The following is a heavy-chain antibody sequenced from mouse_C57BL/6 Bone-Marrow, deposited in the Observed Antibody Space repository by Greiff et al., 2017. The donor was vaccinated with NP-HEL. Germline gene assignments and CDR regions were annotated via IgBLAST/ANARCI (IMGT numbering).Heavy chain of an antibody. V-gene: IGHV1-54*01. CDR1: GYAFTNYL. J-gene: IGHJ3*01. CDR2: INPGSGGT. Sequence: VKLQESGAELVRPGTSVKVSCKASGYAFTNYLIEWVKQRPGQGLEWIGVINPGSGGTNYNEKFKGKATLTADKSSSTAYMQLSSLTSEVSAVYFCASGPLAYWGQGTLVTVSA. CDR3: ASGPLAY.